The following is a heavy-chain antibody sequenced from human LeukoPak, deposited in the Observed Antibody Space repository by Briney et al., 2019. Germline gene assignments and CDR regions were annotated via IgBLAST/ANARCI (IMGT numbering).Heavy chain of an antibody. V-gene: IGHV4-34*01. CDR1: GGSFSGYY. D-gene: IGHD3-10*01. CDR3: ARWAAGPMVRGVTAKLYYMDV. CDR2: INHSGST. Sequence: SETLSLTCAVYGGSFSGYYWSWIRQPPGKGLEWIGEINHSGSTNYNPSLKSRVTISVDTSKNQFSLKLSSVTAADTAVYYCARWAAGPMVRGVTAKLYYMDVWGKGTTVTVSS. J-gene: IGHJ6*03.